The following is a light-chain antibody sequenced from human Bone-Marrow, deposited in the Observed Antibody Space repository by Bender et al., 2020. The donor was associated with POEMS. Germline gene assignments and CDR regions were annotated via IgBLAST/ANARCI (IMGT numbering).Light chain of an antibody. J-gene: IGLJ3*02. CDR2: DVS. V-gene: IGLV2-14*01. CDR1: SSYVGGYKY. CDR3: CSYAGSRTWV. Sequence: SALTQPASVSGSPGQSITISCTGTSSYVGGYKYVSWYQQHPGKAPKLMIYDVSNRPSGVSTRFSGSKSGNTASLTISGLQAEDEADYYCCSYAGSRTWVFGGGTKLTIL.